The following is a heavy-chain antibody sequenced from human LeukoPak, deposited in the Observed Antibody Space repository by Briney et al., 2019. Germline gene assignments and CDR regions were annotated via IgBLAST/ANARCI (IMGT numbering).Heavy chain of an antibody. V-gene: IGHV3-23*01. CDR2: FSGSGGST. Sequence: PGGSLRLSCTASGFTLSNYAMSWVRQAPGKGLEWVSGFSGSGGSTYYADSVKGRFTISRDDSKNTLYLQMNSLRVEDTAVYYCARGRPHGNDYWGQGTLVTVSS. CDR1: GFTLSNYA. J-gene: IGHJ4*02. CDR3: ARGRPHGNDY. D-gene: IGHD4-23*01.